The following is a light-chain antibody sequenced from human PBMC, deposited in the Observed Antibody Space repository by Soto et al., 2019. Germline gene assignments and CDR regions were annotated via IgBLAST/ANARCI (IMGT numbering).Light chain of an antibody. CDR1: QSIGNW. V-gene: IGKV1-5*03. CDR2: KAS. CDR3: QQYNGT. Sequence: DIQMTQSPSTLSASVGDRVPVTCRASQSIGNWLAWYQQKPGKAPNLLIYKASTLESGAPSRFSGSGSGTEFIFTISSLQPDDSATYYCQQYNGTFGQGTKVDIK. J-gene: IGKJ1*01.